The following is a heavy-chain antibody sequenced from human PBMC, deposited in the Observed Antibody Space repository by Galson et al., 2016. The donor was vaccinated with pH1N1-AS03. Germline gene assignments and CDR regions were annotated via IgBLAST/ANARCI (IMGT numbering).Heavy chain of an antibody. V-gene: IGHV4-59*01. CDR1: AGSISTYY. CDR3: ARVRSEWLGVNSSWYGIDS. Sequence: ATLSLTCTVSAGSISTYYWTWIRQPPGRGLEWIGYIYFSGRTNCSPSLKRRANISLDRSRNQFSLNLNSVTAADTAVYYCARVRSEWLGVNSSWYGIDSWGQGTLVTVSS. D-gene: IGHD2-2*01. CDR2: IYFSGRT. J-gene: IGHJ4*02.